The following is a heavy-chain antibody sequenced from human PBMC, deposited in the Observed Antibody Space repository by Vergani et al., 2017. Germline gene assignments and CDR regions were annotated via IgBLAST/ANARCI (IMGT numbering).Heavy chain of an antibody. CDR2: VNHSGRT. D-gene: IGHD5-12*01. CDR1: GGSFSGYY. Sequence: QVQLQQWGAGLLKPSETLSLTCAVYGGSFSGYYWSWIRQSPGKGLEWIGEVNHSGRTNYNPPLKSRVTISGDTSKNQFSLRLTSVTAADTAVYYCARGLRPRRSGRTSAHFDYWAQGTLVTVSS. CDR3: ARGLRPRRSGRTSAHFDY. J-gene: IGHJ4*02. V-gene: IGHV4-34*01.